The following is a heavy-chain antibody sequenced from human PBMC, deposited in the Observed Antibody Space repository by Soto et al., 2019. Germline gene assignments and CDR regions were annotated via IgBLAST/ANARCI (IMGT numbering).Heavy chain of an antibody. J-gene: IGHJ4*02. CDR1: GFTFTSSA. V-gene: IGHV1-58*01. CDR2: IVVGSGNT. D-gene: IGHD2-21*02. CDR3: AVSVGDSDFDY. Sequence: ASVKVSCKASGFTFTSSAVQWVRQARGQRLEWIGWIVVGSGNTNYAQKFQQRVTITRDMSTSTAYMELSSVRSEDTAVYYCAVSVGDSDFDYWGQGTLVTVSS.